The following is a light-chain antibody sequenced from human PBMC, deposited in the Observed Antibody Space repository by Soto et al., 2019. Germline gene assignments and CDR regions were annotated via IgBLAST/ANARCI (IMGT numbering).Light chain of an antibody. CDR2: DVS. J-gene: IGLJ1*01. Sequence: QSVLTQPASVSGSPGQSITISCTGTISDVGGYIYVSWYQQHPGKAPKLMIFDVSNRPSGVSNRFSGSKSGYTASLTISGLQAEDEADYYCSSYTSSSTYVFGTGTKVTVL. CDR3: SSYTSSSTYV. CDR1: ISDVGGYIY. V-gene: IGLV2-14*03.